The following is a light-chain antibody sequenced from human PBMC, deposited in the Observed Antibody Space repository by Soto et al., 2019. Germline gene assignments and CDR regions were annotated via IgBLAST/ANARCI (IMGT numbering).Light chain of an antibody. CDR3: QQYYSYLPLT. CDR1: QGISSY. J-gene: IGKJ4*01. CDR2: AAS. V-gene: IGKV1-8*01. Sequence: AIRMTQSPSSFSASTGDRVTITCRASQGISSYLAWYQQKPGKAPKLLIYAASTLQSGVPSRFSGSGSGTHFTLTISCLQSEDFATYYCQQYYSYLPLTFGGGTKVEIK.